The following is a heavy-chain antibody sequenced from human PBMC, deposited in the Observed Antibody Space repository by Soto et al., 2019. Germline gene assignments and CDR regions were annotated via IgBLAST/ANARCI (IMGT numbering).Heavy chain of an antibody. D-gene: IGHD3-10*01. V-gene: IGHV3-33*01. CDR2: IWYDGSNK. Sequence: LRLSCAASGFTFSSYGMHWVRQAPGKGLEWVAVIWYDGSNKYYADSVKGRFTISRDNSKNTLYLQMNSLRAEDTAVYYCARDRDYGSGRLFYYYYYGMDVWGQGTTVTVSS. CDR3: ARDRDYGSGRLFYYYYYGMDV. CDR1: GFTFSSYG. J-gene: IGHJ6*02.